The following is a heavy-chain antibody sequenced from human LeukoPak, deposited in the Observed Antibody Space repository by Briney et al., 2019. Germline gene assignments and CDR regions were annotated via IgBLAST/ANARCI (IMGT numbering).Heavy chain of an antibody. J-gene: IGHJ4*02. CDR2: LSGSGYNT. V-gene: IGHV3-23*01. Sequence: GGSLRLSCAASGFTFSSHALSWVRQAPGKGLEWVSSLSGSGYNTYYAASVKGRFTISRDNSKNTVYLQMNSLRAEDTAVYYCAKDPYGTRYFDYWGQGTLVTVSS. D-gene: IGHD2-2*01. CDR1: GFTFSSHA. CDR3: AKDPYGTRYFDY.